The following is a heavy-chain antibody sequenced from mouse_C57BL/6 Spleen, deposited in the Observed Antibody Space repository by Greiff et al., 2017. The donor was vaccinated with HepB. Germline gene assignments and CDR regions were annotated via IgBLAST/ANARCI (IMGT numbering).Heavy chain of an antibody. J-gene: IGHJ4*01. CDR3: ARGLYYDYDGYAMDY. CDR2: IDPSDSYT. V-gene: IGHV1-50*01. Sequence: QVQLQQPGAELVKPGASVKLSCKASGYTFTSYWMQWVKQRPGQGLEWIGEIDPSDSYTNYNQKFKGKATLTVDTSSSTAYMQLSSLTSEDSAVYYCARGLYYDYDGYAMDYWGQGTSVTVSS. CDR1: GYTFTSYW. D-gene: IGHD2-4*01.